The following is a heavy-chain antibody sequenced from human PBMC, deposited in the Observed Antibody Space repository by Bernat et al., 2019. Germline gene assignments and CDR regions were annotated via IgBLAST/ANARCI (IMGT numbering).Heavy chain of an antibody. CDR2: ISSGGSTT. V-gene: IGHV3-48*03. D-gene: IGHD3-22*01. Sequence: EVQLVESGGGLVQPGESLILSCAASGFTFSGYEMNWVRQAPGKGLEWVSYISSGGSTTHYADSVKGRFTISRDNAKKSLYLQMNSLRAEDTAVYYCARDDDSSAYYDYWGQGTLVTVSS. CDR3: ARDDDSSAYYDY. J-gene: IGHJ4*02. CDR1: GFTFSGYE.